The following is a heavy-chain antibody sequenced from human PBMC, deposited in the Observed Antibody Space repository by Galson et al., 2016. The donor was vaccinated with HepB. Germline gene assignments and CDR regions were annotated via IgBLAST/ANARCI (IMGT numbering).Heavy chain of an antibody. V-gene: IGHV3-53*04. CDR1: GFTIRDNY. D-gene: IGHD1-26*01. CDR3: SRLPWDSYQWYFER. CDR2: IYTSGAT. Sequence: SLRLSCAASGFTIRDNYINWVRQAPGKGLEWVPIIYTSGATYYADSVEGRVTVSRHDSENTVYLQMNSLRVDDTAVYYCSRLPWDSYQWYFERWGRGTPVTVSS. J-gene: IGHJ2*01.